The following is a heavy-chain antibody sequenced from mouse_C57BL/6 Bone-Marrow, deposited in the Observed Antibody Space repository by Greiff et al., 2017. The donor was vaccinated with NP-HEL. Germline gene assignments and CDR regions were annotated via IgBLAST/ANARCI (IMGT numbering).Heavy chain of an antibody. CDR1: GYTFTSYW. CDR3: ARQGGSSFGGYFDV. CDR2: IDPSDSET. D-gene: IGHD1-1*01. Sequence: QVQLKQPGAELVRPGSSVKLSCKASGYTFTSYWMHWVKQRPIQGLEWIGNIDPSDSETHYNQKFKDKATLTVDKSSSTAYMQLSSLTSEDSAVYYCARQGGSSFGGYFDVWGTGTTVTVSS. J-gene: IGHJ1*03. V-gene: IGHV1-52*01.